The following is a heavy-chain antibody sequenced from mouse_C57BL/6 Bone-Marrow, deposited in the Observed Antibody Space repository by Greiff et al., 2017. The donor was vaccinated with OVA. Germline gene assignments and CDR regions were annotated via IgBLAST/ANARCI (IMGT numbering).Heavy chain of an antibody. D-gene: IGHD2-3*01. CDR1: GYTFTSYW. Sequence: QVQLQQPGAELVMPGASVKVSCKASGYTFTSYWMDWVKQRPGQGLEWIGGIHPSDSYTNYNQKFKGKSTLTVDKSSSTAYMQLSSLTSEDSAVYYCAREDRWLPVDYWGQGTLVTVSA. CDR2: IHPSDSYT. V-gene: IGHV1-69*01. CDR3: AREDRWLPVDY. J-gene: IGHJ3*01.